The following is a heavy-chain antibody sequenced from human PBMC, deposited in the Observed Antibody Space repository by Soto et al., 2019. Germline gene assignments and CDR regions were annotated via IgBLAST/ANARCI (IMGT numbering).Heavy chain of an antibody. CDR3: ARKGAAASYAHYHLDV. Sequence: QVQLQESGPGLVKPSETLSLTCTVSGGSISPYYWSWIRQPPGKGLEWIGYVYYSGNTNYNPSLEGRVTQSVGPARNRFSLNLAPATAAETAVYYCARKGAAASYAHYHLDVWGRGTPVTVSS. J-gene: IGHJ6*03. V-gene: IGHV4-59*01. CDR2: VYYSGNT. CDR1: GGSISPYY. D-gene: IGHD6-13*01.